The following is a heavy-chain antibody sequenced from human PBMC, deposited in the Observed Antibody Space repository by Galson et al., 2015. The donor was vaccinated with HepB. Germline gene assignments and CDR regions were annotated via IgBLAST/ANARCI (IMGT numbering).Heavy chain of an antibody. CDR2: ISYDGSNK. CDR3: ARDNYDSSGYPLGTFDI. CDR1: GFTFSSSA. D-gene: IGHD3-22*01. Sequence: SLRLSCAASGFTFSSSAMHWVRQAPGKGLEWVAVISYDGSNKYYADSVKGRFTISRDNSKNTLYLQMNSLRAEDTAVYYCARDNYDSSGYPLGTFDIWGQGTMVTVSS. J-gene: IGHJ3*02. V-gene: IGHV3-30*04.